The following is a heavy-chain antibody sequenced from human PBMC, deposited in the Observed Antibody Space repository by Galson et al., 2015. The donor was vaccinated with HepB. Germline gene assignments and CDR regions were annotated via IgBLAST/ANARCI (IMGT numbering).Heavy chain of an antibody. Sequence: SVKVSCKASGYTFTSYAMHWVRQAPGQRLEWMGWINAGNGNTKYSQKFQGRVTITRDTSASTAYMELSSLRSEDTAVYYCARVVPYSGSYPPHWYFDLWGRGTLVTVSS. J-gene: IGHJ2*01. D-gene: IGHD1-26*01. V-gene: IGHV1-3*01. CDR1: GYTFTSYA. CDR2: INAGNGNT. CDR3: ARVVPYSGSYPPHWYFDL.